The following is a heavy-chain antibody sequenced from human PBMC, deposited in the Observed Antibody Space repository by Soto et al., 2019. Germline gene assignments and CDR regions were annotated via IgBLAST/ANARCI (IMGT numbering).Heavy chain of an antibody. CDR3: ARRAGDYGPYGMDV. J-gene: IGHJ6*02. CDR1: GGSISSGDYY. CDR2: IDYSGST. V-gene: IGHV4-30-4*01. D-gene: IGHD3-9*01. Sequence: PSETLSLTCTVSGGSISSGDYYWSWIRQSPGRGLEWIGYIDYSGSTFNNPSLKSRLTLSIDTSKNQFSLKLSSVTAADSAVYYCARRAGDYGPYGMDVWGQGTTVTV.